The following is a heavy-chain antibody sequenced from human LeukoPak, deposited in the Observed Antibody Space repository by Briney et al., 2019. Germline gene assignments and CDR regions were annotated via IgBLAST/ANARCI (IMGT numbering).Heavy chain of an antibody. D-gene: IGHD5-24*01. CDR3: ARGSRDGYNLGYYFDY. V-gene: IGHV4-34*01. CDR1: GGPFSGYY. CDR2: INHSGST. Sequence: SETLSLTCAVYGGPFSGYYWSWIRQPPGKGLEWIGEINHSGSTNYNPSLKSRVTISVDTSKNQFSLKLSSVTAADTAVYYCARGSRDGYNLGYYFDYWGQGTLVTVSS. J-gene: IGHJ4*02.